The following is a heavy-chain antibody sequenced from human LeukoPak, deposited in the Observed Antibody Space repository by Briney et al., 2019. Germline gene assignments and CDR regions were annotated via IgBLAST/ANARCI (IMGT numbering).Heavy chain of an antibody. Sequence: SETLSLTCSVSGGSVTSQYWSWIRQPPGKGLESIGYSYYTGSTKYSPSLQSRVTMSVDTSKNRLSLQLTSVTAADTAVYYCARGSHTLLVWGQGNPVTVSS. CDR1: GGSVTSQY. V-gene: IGHV4-59*02. D-gene: IGHD1-26*01. CDR2: SYYTGST. J-gene: IGHJ4*02. CDR3: ARGSHTLLV.